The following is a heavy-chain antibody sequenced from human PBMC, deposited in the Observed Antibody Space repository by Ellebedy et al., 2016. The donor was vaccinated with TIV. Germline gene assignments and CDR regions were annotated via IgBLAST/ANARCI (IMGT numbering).Heavy chain of an antibody. V-gene: IGHV1-18*01. CDR3: AREDSTGWFWDY. Sequence: ASVKVSCXASGDNFTSYGISWVRQAPGQGLEWMGWISAYNGNTKYTQKFRGRVAMATDTSSTTAYMELRSLRSDDTAVYYCAREDSTGWFWDYWGQGTLVTVSS. D-gene: IGHD6-13*01. J-gene: IGHJ4*02. CDR1: GDNFTSYG. CDR2: ISAYNGNT.